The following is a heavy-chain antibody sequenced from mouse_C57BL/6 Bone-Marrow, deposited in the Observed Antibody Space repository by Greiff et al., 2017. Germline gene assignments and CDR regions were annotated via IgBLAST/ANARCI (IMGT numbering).Heavy chain of an antibody. CDR2: IYPGGGYT. CDR1: GYTFTNYW. J-gene: IGHJ1*03. V-gene: IGHV1-63*01. CDR3: ARKRDYWYFDV. Sequence: QVQLQQSGAELVRPGTSVKMSCKASGYTFTNYWIGWAKQRPGHGLEWIGDIYPGGGYTNYNEKFKGKATLTADKSSSTAYMQFSSLTSEDSAIYYCARKRDYWYFDVWGTGTTVTVSS.